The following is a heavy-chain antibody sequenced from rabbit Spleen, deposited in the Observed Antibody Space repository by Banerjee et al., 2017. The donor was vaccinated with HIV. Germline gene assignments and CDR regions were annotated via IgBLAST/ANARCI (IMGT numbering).Heavy chain of an antibody. J-gene: IGHJ4*01. D-gene: IGHD8-1*01. CDR1: GFSLSSNE. V-gene: IGHV1S29*01. Sequence: QEQLKETGGGLVQPGGSLTLSCKASGFSLSSNEINWVRQAPGKGLEYIGWINTVSSAYYASWVNGRFTISSDNAQNTVGLQLNSLTAADTATYFCARTGSSWSLNLWGPGTLVTVS. CDR3: ARTGSSWSLNL. CDR2: INTVSSA.